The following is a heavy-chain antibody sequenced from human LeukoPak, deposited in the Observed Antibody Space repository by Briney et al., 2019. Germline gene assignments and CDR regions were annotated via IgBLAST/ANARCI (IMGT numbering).Heavy chain of an antibody. V-gene: IGHV4-61*01. CDR1: GGSISSSSYY. D-gene: IGHD2-2*02. Sequence: PSETLSLTCTVSGGSISSSSYYWGWIRQPPGKGLEWIGYIYYSGSTNYNPSLKSRVTISVDTSKNQFSLKLSSVTAADTAVYYCAREGLSKPGYCSTSCYRGYYFDYWGQGTLVTVSS. CDR3: AREGLSKPGYCSTSCYRGYYFDY. CDR2: IYYSGST. J-gene: IGHJ4*02.